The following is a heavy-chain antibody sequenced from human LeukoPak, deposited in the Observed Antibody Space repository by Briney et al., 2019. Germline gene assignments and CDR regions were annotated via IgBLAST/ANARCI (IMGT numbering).Heavy chain of an antibody. CDR1: GFTFSSYS. CDR2: LSSSSSYI. CDR3: ARDMEEQWPSDAFDI. J-gene: IGHJ3*02. V-gene: IGHV3-21*01. Sequence: GGSLRLSCAASGFTFSSYSMNWVRQAPGRGLEWVSSLSSSSSYIYYADSVKGRFTISRDNAKNSLYLQMNSLRAEDTAVYYCARDMEEQWPSDAFDIWGQGTMVTVSS. D-gene: IGHD6-19*01.